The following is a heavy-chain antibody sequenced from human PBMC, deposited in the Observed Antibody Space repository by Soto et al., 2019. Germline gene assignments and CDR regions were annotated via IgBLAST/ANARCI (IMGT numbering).Heavy chain of an antibody. CDR3: ARGGSGWYFPKDY. CDR1: GGSISSSSYY. V-gene: IGHV4-39*01. D-gene: IGHD6-19*01. CDR2: IYYSGST. J-gene: IGHJ4*02. Sequence: SETLSLTCTVSGGSISSSSYYWGWIRQPPGKGLEWIGSIYYSGSTYYNPSLKSRVTISVDTSKNQFSLKLSSVTAADTAVYYCARGGSGWYFPKDYWGQGTLVTVSS.